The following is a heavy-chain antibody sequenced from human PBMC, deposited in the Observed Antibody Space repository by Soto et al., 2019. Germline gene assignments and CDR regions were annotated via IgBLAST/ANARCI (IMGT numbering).Heavy chain of an antibody. J-gene: IGHJ4*02. CDR3: ARDNPPPTGGLYYFDY. D-gene: IGHD2-8*02. V-gene: IGHV3-21*01. CDR1: GFTFSSYS. Sequence: EVQLVESGGGLVKPGGSLRLSCAASGFTFSSYSMNWVRQAPGKGLEWVSSISSSSSDIYYADSVKGRFTISRDNAKNSLYLQMNSLRAEDTAVYYCARDNPPPTGGLYYFDYWGQGTLVTVSS. CDR2: ISSSSSDI.